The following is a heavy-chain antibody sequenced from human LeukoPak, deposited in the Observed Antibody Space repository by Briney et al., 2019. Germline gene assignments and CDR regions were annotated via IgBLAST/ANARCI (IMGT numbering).Heavy chain of an antibody. V-gene: IGHV3-23*01. D-gene: IGHD3-3*01. CDR2: ISGSGGST. Sequence: GGSLRLSCAASGFTFSSYAMSWVRQAPGKGLEWVSAISGSGGSTYYADSVKGRFTITRDNSKNTLYLQMNSLRAEDTAVYYCAKGVIFWSGTYYFDYWGQGTLVTVSS. CDR3: AKGVIFWSGTYYFDY. CDR1: GFTFSSYA. J-gene: IGHJ4*02.